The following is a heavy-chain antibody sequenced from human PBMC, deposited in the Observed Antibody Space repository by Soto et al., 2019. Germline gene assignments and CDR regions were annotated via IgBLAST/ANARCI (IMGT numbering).Heavy chain of an antibody. V-gene: IGHV3-23*01. J-gene: IGHJ3*02. CDR2: SSGSGYST. CDR3: AKAPYDYDSSGYYYTAFDI. Sequence: GGSLRLSCAASGFTFSSYAMSWVRQAPGQGLEWVSASSGSGYSTYYADSVKGRFTISRDNSKNTLYLQMNSLRAEDTAVYYCAKAPYDYDSSGYYYTAFDIWGQGTMVTGSS. CDR1: GFTFSSYA. D-gene: IGHD3-22*01.